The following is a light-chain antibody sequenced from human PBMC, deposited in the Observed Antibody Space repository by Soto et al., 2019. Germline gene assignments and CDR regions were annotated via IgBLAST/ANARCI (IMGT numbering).Light chain of an antibody. CDR2: DTS. Sequence: EIVLTQSPATLSLSPGERATLSCRASPSVSSYLVWYQQKPGQAPRLLIYDTSNRATGIPARFSGSGSGTDFTLTISSLEPEDFAVYYCQQRSDWPITFGQGTRLELK. V-gene: IGKV3-11*01. J-gene: IGKJ5*01. CDR1: PSVSSY. CDR3: QQRSDWPIT.